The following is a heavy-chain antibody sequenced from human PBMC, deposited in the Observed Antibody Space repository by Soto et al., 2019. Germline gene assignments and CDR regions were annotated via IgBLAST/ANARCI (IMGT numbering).Heavy chain of an antibody. Sequence: GGSLRLSCAASGFSFSSDSMGWVRQAPGKGLEWVSSISSSGSFMNYADSVKGRFTISRDNAKNSLYLQMSGLKDEDTAVYYCARDPPTGTTLDWADSWGQGTLVTVSS. J-gene: IGHJ4*02. V-gene: IGHV3-21*01. CDR3: ARDPPTGTTLDWADS. CDR2: ISSSGSFM. CDR1: GFSFSSDS. D-gene: IGHD1-7*01.